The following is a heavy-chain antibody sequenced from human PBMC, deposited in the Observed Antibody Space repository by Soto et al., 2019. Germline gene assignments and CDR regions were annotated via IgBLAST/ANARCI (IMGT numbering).Heavy chain of an antibody. CDR3: ATSPTVVDPVDY. Sequence: ASVKVSCKVSGYTLTELSMHWVRQAPGKGLERMGGFDPEDGETIYAQKFQGRVTMTEDTSTDTAYMELSSLRSEDTAVYCCATSPTVVDPVDYWGQGTLVTVSS. V-gene: IGHV1-24*01. D-gene: IGHD2-15*01. J-gene: IGHJ4*02. CDR2: FDPEDGET. CDR1: GYTLTELS.